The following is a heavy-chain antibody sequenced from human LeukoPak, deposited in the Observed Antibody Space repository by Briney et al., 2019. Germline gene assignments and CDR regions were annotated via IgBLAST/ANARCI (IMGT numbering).Heavy chain of an antibody. CDR2: INHSGST. J-gene: IGHJ4*02. CDR3: ARGGYPYFDY. Sequence: SETLSLTCAVYGGSFSGYYWSWIRQAPGKGLEWIGEINHSGSTNYNPSLKSRVTISVDTSKNQFSLKLSSVTAADTAVYYCARGGYPYFDYWGQGTLVTVSS. CDR1: GGSFSGYY. D-gene: IGHD3-22*01. V-gene: IGHV4-34*01.